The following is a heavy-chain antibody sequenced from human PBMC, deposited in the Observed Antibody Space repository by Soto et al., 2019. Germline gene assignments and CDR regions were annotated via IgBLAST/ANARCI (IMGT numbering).Heavy chain of an antibody. CDR3: AGEGALATFGVV. CDR2: VYYGGST. D-gene: IGHD3-3*01. V-gene: IGHV4-59*01. J-gene: IGHJ4*02. CDR1: GDSIRSYY. Sequence: PSEPLSLTCTVSGDSIRSYYWTWIRQPPGRGLEWIGHVYYGGSTNYNPSLQSRVTISLDTSKNQFSLRLTSMTAADAAVYYCAGEGALATFGVVWGQGTRVTVSS.